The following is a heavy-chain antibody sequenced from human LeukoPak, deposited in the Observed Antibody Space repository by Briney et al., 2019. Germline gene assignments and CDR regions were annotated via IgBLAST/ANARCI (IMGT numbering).Heavy chain of an antibody. CDR3: ARDPAGYSSGWYYFDY. CDR2: IYSGGST. J-gene: IGHJ4*02. D-gene: IGHD6-19*01. V-gene: IGHV3-66*01. CDR1: GFLVSSNY. Sequence: GGSLRLSCAASGFLVSSNYMSWVRQAPGKGLEWVSVIYSGGSTYYADSVKGRFTISRDNSKNTLYLQMNSLRAEDTAVYYCARDPAGYSSGWYYFDYWGQGTLVTVSS.